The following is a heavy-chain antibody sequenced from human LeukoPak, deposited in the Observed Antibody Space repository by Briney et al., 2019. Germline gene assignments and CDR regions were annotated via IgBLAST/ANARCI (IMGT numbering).Heavy chain of an antibody. J-gene: IGHJ4*02. CDR3: AKAPRGEWYYFGY. D-gene: IGHD3-3*01. Sequence: TGGSLRLSCAASGFTFSSYAMSWVRQAPGKGLEWVSAIGGSGGSTYYADSVKGRFTISRDNSKNTLYLQMNSLRAEDTAVYYCAKAPRGEWYYFGYWGQGTLVTVSS. V-gene: IGHV3-23*01. CDR1: GFTFSSYA. CDR2: IGGSGGST.